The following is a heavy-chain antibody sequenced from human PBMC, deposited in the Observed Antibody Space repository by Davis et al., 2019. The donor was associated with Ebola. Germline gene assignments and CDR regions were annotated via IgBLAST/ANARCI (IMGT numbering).Heavy chain of an antibody. CDR1: GGSISNGDYY. Sequence: MPSETLSLTCTVSGGSISNGDYYWSWFRQPPGKGLEWIGEINHSGSTNYNPSLKSRVTISVDTSKNQFSLKLSSVTAADTAVYFCARGLRSLDYWGQGTLVTVSS. D-gene: IGHD2-15*01. CDR2: INHSGST. J-gene: IGHJ4*02. CDR3: ARGLRSLDY. V-gene: IGHV4-34*01.